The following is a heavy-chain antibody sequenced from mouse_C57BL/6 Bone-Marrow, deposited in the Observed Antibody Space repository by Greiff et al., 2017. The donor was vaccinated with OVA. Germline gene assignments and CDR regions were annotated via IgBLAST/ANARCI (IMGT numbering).Heavy chain of an antibody. D-gene: IGHD2-2*01. J-gene: IGHJ2*01. CDR2: IHPNSGST. Sequence: VQLQQPGAELVKPGASVKLSCKASGYTFTSYWMHWVKQRPGQGLEWIGMIHPNSGSTNYNEKFKSKATLTVDKSSSTAYMQLSSLTSEDSAVYYGARWSMVTTYYFDYWGKGTTLTVSS. CDR1: GYTFTSYW. CDR3: ARWSMVTTYYFDY. V-gene: IGHV1-64*01.